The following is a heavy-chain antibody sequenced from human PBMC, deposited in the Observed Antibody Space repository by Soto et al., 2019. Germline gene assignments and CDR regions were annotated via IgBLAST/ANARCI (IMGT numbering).Heavy chain of an antibody. CDR3: AKDLGYSTGWEPFDY. D-gene: IGHD6-19*01. V-gene: IGHV3-23*01. Sequence: EVQLLESGGGLVQPGGSLRLSCAASGFTFSSYAMSWVHQAPGKGLEWVSAISGSGISTYYADSVKGRFTISRDNSKNTLYLQMNSLRAEDTAVYYCAKDLGYSTGWEPFDYWGQGTLVTVSS. J-gene: IGHJ4*02. CDR1: GFTFSSYA. CDR2: ISGSGIST.